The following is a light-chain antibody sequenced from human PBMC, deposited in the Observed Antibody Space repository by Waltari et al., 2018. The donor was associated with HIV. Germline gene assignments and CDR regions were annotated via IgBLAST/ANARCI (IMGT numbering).Light chain of an antibody. CDR3: QSDDSSLSGYV. CDR1: SSNIGAGYD. J-gene: IGLJ1*01. CDR2: RNN. V-gene: IGLV1-40*01. Sequence: QSVLTQPPSVSGAPGQRVTISCTGSSSNIGAGYDVHWYQQLPGTAPKLLIYRNNRRPAGGPDRCAGSKSGTSASLAVTGLQAEDEADYYCQSDDSSLSGYVFGTGTNGTVL.